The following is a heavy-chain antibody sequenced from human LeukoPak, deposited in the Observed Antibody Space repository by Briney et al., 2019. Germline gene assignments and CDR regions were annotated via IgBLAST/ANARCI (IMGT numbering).Heavy chain of an antibody. V-gene: IGHV3-74*01. CDR3: GVLTASGTFY. D-gene: IGHD1-1*01. J-gene: IGHJ4*02. CDR2: INTDGSTT. Sequence: GGSLRLSCAASGFTFSGSWMNWVRQAPGKGLVWVSRINTDGSTTNYVDSVKGRFTISRDNSKSTLFLQMNSLRVEDTAVYYCGVLTASGTFYWGQGTLVTVSS. CDR1: GFTFSGSW.